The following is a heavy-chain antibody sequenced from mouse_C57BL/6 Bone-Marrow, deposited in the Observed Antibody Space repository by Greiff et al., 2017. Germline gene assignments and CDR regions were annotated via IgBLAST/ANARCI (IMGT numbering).Heavy chain of an antibody. D-gene: IGHD2-5*01. J-gene: IGHJ2*01. V-gene: IGHV14-4*01. Sequence: EVQLQQSGAELVRPGASVKLSCTASGFNIKDDYMHWVKQRPEQGLEWIGWIDPENGDTEYASKFQGKATITADTSSNTAYLQLSSLTSEDTAVDYCTTSNYGNYWGQGTTLTVSS. CDR1: GFNIKDDY. CDR2: IDPENGDT. CDR3: TTSNYGNY.